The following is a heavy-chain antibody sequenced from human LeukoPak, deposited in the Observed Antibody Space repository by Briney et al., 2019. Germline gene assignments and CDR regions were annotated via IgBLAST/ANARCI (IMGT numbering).Heavy chain of an antibody. D-gene: IGHD4-23*01. CDR1: GFTFSSYA. CDR3: ARDLSGNSYFDY. V-gene: IGHV3-30-3*01. J-gene: IGHJ4*02. CDR2: ISDDGSNK. Sequence: AGSLRLSCAASGFTFSSYAMHWVRQAPGKGLEWVAVISDDGSNKYYADSGKGRFTLSRDNSKNTLYLQMNSLRAEDTAVYYCARDLSGNSYFDYWGQGTLVTVSS.